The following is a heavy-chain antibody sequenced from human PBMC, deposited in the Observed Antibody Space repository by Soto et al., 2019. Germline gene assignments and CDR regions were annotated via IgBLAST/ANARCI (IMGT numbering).Heavy chain of an antibody. D-gene: IGHD3-22*01. CDR1: GGTFSSYA. J-gene: IGHJ4*02. V-gene: IGHV1-69*13. CDR3: ARDRAYYDSSGYYFDY. CDR2: IIPIFGTA. Sequence: SVKVSFKASGGTFSSYAISWVRQAPGQGLEWMGGIIPIFGTANYAQKFQGRVTITADESTSTAYMELSSLRSEDTAVYYCARDRAYYDSSGYYFDYWGQGTLVTVSS.